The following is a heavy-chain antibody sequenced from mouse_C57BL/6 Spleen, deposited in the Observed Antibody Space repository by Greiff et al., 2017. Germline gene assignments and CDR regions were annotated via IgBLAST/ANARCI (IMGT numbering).Heavy chain of an antibody. CDR3: ARGLRYYGSSPPYAMDY. Sequence: VQLQQPGAELVKPGASVKLSCKASGYTFTSYWMQWVKQRPGQGLEWIGEIDPSDSYTNYNQKFKGKATLTVDTSSSTAYMQLSSLTSEDSAVYYCARGLRYYGSSPPYAMDYWGQGTSVTVSS. V-gene: IGHV1-50*01. J-gene: IGHJ4*01. CDR2: IDPSDSYT. D-gene: IGHD1-1*01. CDR1: GYTFTSYW.